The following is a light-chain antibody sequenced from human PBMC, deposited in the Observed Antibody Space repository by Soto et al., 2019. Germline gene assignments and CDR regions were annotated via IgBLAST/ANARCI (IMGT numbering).Light chain of an antibody. J-gene: IGKJ1*01. Sequence: DIVMMQTPDSLAVSLGERATINCKSSQSVLYNSNNKNYLAWYQQKPRQPPKLLIYWASTRESGVPDRFSGSGSGTDFTLTISSLQAEDVAVYYCQQYYSTPRTFGQGTKVEIK. CDR2: WAS. V-gene: IGKV4-1*01. CDR1: QSVLYNSNNKNY. CDR3: QQYYSTPRT.